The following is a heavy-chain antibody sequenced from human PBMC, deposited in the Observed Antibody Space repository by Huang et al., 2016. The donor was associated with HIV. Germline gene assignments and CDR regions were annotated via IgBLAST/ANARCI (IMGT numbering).Heavy chain of an antibody. CDR3: AKDRRAYYYGSGIEY. V-gene: IGHV3-30*18. CDR1: GFSFSDSG. J-gene: IGHJ4*02. Sequence: QVQLVESGGGVVEPGRSLRVSCAASGFSFSDSGMHWVRQAPGKGRGWVAVISYDGRNKFYADSVKGRFTISRDKSKNTVYLQMNSLRAGDTAVYYCAKDRRAYYYGSGIEYWGQGARVTVSS. D-gene: IGHD3-10*01. CDR2: ISYDGRNK.